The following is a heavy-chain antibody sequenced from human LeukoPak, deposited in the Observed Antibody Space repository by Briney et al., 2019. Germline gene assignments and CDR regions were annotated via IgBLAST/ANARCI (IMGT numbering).Heavy chain of an antibody. Sequence: GGSLRLSCAASGFTFSSYWMHWVRQAPGKGLVWVSRINSDGSSTSYADSVKGRFTISRDNAKNTLYLQMNSLRPEDTAVYYCAKGWGISIFGVLTNWGQGTLVTVSS. J-gene: IGHJ4*02. CDR2: INSDGSST. D-gene: IGHD3-3*01. CDR1: GFTFSSYW. V-gene: IGHV3-74*01. CDR3: AKGWGISIFGVLTN.